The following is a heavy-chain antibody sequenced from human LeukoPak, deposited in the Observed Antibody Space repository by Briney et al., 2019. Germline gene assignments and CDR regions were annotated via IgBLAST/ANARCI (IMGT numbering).Heavy chain of an antibody. CDR2: ISSSDSTI. J-gene: IGHJ4*02. CDR1: GFTFSSYE. CDR3: AREERGSSGPFDY. Sequence: GGSLRLSCAASGFTFSSYEMNWVRQAPGKGLEWVSYISSSDSTIYYADSVKGRFTISRDNAKNSLYLQMNSLNAEDTALYYCAREERGSSGPFDYWGQGTLVTVSS. V-gene: IGHV3-48*03. D-gene: IGHD6-19*01.